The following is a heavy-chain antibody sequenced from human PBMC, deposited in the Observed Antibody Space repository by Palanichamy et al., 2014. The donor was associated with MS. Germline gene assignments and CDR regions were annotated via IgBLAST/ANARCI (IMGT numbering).Heavy chain of an antibody. J-gene: IGHJ6*02. D-gene: IGHD4-17*01. Sequence: QVQLQQWGAGLLKPSETLSLTCAVYGGSFSDYYWTWIRQSPGKGLEWIGEINHSGSTNYNPSLKSRVTISVDTSKNQFSLKVTSVTAADTAMYYCARDPLTTDYYYYQDLDVWGQGTTVTVSS. CDR2: INHSGST. CDR1: GGSFSDYY. CDR3: ARDPLTTDYYYYQDLDV. V-gene: IGHV4-34*02.